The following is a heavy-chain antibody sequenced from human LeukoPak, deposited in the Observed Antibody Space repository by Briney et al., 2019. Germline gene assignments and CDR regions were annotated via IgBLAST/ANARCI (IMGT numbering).Heavy chain of an antibody. CDR2: ISYDGSNK. V-gene: IGHV3-30*03. J-gene: IGHJ3*02. CDR3: ARRRLYAYDAFDI. D-gene: IGHD2-8*01. CDR1: GFTFSSYG. Sequence: PGGSLRLSCAASGFTFSSYGMHWVRQAPGKGLEWVAVISYDGSNKYYADSVKGRLTISRDNSKNTLYLQMNSLRAEDTAVYYCARRRLYAYDAFDIWGQGTMVTVSS.